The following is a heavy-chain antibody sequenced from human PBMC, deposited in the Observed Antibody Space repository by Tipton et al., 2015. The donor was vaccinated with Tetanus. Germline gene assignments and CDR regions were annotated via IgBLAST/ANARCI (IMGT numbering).Heavy chain of an antibody. CDR2: IYSDGST. D-gene: IGHD5-18*01. Sequence: SLRLSCAASEFIVSSDFMSWVRQAPGKGPQWVSVIYSDGSTYYADSVKGRFTISRDDSKNTLYLQMNSLRAEDTAVYYCARRHYNYESDFGFWGQGTPVTVSS. CDR3: ARRHYNYESDFGF. CDR1: EFIVSSDF. V-gene: IGHV3-53*01. J-gene: IGHJ4*02.